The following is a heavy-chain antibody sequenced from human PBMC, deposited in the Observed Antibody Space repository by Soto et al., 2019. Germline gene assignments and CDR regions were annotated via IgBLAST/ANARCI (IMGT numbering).Heavy chain of an antibody. CDR2: IIPIFGTA. J-gene: IGHJ4*02. V-gene: IGHV1-69*01. CDR1: GGTFSSYA. CDR3: AREARGYSYGQYYFDY. Sequence: QVQLVQSGAEVKKPGSSVKVSCKASGGTFSSYAISWVRQAPGQGLEWMGGIIPIFGTANYAQKFQGRVTITADETTSTAYMELSSLRSEDTAVYYCAREARGYSYGQYYFDYWGQGTLVTVSS. D-gene: IGHD5-18*01.